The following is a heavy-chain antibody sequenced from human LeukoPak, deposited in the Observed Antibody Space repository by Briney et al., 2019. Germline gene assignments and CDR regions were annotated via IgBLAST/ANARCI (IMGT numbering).Heavy chain of an antibody. V-gene: IGHV3-7*03. CDR3: AKDQRVVVVRQSNWFDP. CDR2: IMKDGSSN. CDR1: GFTFSGYW. Sequence: PGGSLRLSCVASGFTFSGYWMSWARQAPGKGLEWVANIMKDGSSNHYVDSVKGRFTISRDNSKNTLYLQMNSLRAEDTAVYYCAKDQRVVVVRQSNWFDPWGQGTLVTVSS. J-gene: IGHJ5*02. D-gene: IGHD3-10*01.